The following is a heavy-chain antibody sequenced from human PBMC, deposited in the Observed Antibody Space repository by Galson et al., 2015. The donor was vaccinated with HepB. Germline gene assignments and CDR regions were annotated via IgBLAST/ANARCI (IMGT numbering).Heavy chain of an antibody. CDR3: ARTPYYGSGNYYNAWFDP. CDR1: GYIFSNYA. D-gene: IGHD3-10*01. Sequence: SVKVSCKASGYIFSNYALNWVREAPGQGLEWMGWTNTDTGNPTYAQAFTGRFVFSLDTSVTTAYLQISSLKAEDTAVYYCARTPYYGSGNYYNAWFDPWGQGTLVTVSS. CDR2: TNTDTGNP. V-gene: IGHV7-4-1*02. J-gene: IGHJ5*02.